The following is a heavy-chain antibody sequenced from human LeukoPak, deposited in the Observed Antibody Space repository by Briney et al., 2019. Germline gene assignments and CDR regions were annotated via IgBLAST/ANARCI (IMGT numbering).Heavy chain of an antibody. CDR2: IYSGGTT. CDR3: ARGALGAAGRLDY. CDR1: GFTVSGNY. J-gene: IGHJ4*02. D-gene: IGHD6-13*01. V-gene: IGHV3-66*01. Sequence: GGSLRLSCAASGFTVSGNYMNWVRQAPGKGLEWVSVIYSGGTTYYSDSVKGRFTISRDNSKNTLYLQLNSLRVEDTAVYYCARGALGAAGRLDYWGQGTLVTVSS.